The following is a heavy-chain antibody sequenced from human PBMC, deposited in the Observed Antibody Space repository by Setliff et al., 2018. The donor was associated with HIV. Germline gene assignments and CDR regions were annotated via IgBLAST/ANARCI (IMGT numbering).Heavy chain of an antibody. D-gene: IGHD3-16*01. J-gene: IGHJ3*02. Sequence: PSETLSLTCAVSGYSISSGYYWGWIRQPPGKGLEWIGSIYHSGRPYHNPSLRRRVTTLVDTSKNRFSLKLTSVTAADTAVYYCARHYAAPGAFDIWGQGTMVTVSS. V-gene: IGHV4-38-2*01. CDR1: GYSISSGYY. CDR3: ARHYAAPGAFDI. CDR2: IYHSGRP.